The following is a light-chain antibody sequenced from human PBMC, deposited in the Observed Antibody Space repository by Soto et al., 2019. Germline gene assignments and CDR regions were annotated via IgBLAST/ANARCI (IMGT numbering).Light chain of an antibody. J-gene: IGKJ1*01. CDR1: QSVSDNY. V-gene: IGKV3-20*01. Sequence: EIVLTQSPGTLSSSPGERVILSCRASQSVSDNYLAWYQQKPGQRPRLLIYAASSRATGIPDRFSGSGSGTDFTFTISSLEPEDFAVYYCQQYAASPWAFGQGTKVEI. CDR2: AAS. CDR3: QQYAASPWA.